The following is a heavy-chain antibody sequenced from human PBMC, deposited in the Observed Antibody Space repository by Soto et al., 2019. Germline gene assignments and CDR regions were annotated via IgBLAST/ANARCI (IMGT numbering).Heavy chain of an antibody. CDR2: ISYDGSNK. CDR3: ARRAPSDSSGFYYGMDV. J-gene: IGHJ6*02. D-gene: IGHD3-22*01. V-gene: IGHV3-30-3*01. Sequence: QVQLVESGGGVVRPGRSLRLSCAASGFTFSSYAMHWVRQAPGKGLEWVAVISYDGSNKYYADSVKGRFTISRDNSKNTLYLQMNSLRAEDTAVYYCARRAPSDSSGFYYGMDVWGQGTTVTVSS. CDR1: GFTFSSYA.